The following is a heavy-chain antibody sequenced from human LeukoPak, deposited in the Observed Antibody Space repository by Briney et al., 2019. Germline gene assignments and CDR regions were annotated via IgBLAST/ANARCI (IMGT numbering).Heavy chain of an antibody. J-gene: IGHJ4*02. V-gene: IGHV3-23*01. CDR3: AKEASWFGELFVDY. D-gene: IGHD3-10*01. Sequence: PGGSLRLSCAASGFTFSSYAMHWVRQTPGKGLEWVSAISGSGGSTYYADSVKGRFTISRDNSKNTLYLQMNSLRAEDTAVYYCAKEASWFGELFVDYWGQGTLVTVSS. CDR1: GFTFSSYA. CDR2: ISGSGGST.